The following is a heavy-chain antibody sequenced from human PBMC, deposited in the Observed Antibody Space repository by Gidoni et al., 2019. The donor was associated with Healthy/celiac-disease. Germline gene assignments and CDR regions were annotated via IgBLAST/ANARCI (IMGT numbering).Heavy chain of an antibody. CDR1: GFTFSSYS. V-gene: IGHV3-48*04. CDR2: ISSSSSTI. J-gene: IGHJ5*02. Sequence: EVQLVESGGGLVQPGGSLRLSGAASGFTFSSYSMNWVRQAPGKGLEWVSYISSSSSTIYYADSVKGRFTISRDNAKNSLYLQMNSLRAEDTAVYYCASGYYFRGFDPWGQGTLVTVSS. CDR3: ASGYYFRGFDP. D-gene: IGHD3-22*01.